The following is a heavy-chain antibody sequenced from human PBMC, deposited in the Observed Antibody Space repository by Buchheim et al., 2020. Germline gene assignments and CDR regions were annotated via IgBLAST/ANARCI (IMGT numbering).Heavy chain of an antibody. D-gene: IGHD3-16*02. CDR1: GGSFSGYY. V-gene: IGHV4-34*01. Sequence: QVQLQQWGAGLLKPSETLSLACAVYGGSFSGYYWSWIRQPPGKGLEWIGEINHSGSTNYNPSLTSRVTISVDTSKHQFSLKLSSVTAADTAVYYCAREKGDDYVWGSYRRNWFDPWGQGTL. CDR2: INHSGST. J-gene: IGHJ5*02. CDR3: AREKGDDYVWGSYRRNWFDP.